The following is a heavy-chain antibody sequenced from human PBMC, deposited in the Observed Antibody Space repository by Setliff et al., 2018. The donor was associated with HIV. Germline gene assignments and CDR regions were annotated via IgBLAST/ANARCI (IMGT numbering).Heavy chain of an antibody. CDR2: IYYSGNT. D-gene: IGHD6-13*01. Sequence: PSETLSLTCTVSGGSIRSHYWSWIRQPPGKGLEWIGSIYYSGNTYYNPSLKSRVAILEDTSRNQFSLRLSSVTAADTAIYYCARVPTSSWYVTTQRTKEYFHHWGQGTLVTVSS. CDR3: ARVPTSSWYVTTQRTKEYFHH. CDR1: GGSIRSHY. J-gene: IGHJ1*01. V-gene: IGHV4-39*07.